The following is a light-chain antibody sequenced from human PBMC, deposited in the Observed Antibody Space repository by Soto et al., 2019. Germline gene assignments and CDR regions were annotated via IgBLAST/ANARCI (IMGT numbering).Light chain of an antibody. CDR2: GAS. V-gene: IGKV1-27*01. CDR1: QGISNY. J-gene: IGKJ3*01. Sequence: DIQMTQSPSSLPAYLGDRVTITCRASQGISNYLAWYQQKPGRLPKLLLFGASTLQSGVPARFSGSGSGTLFTLTVNGRLPEDVATYYCQKYDRAPFTFGAGTKVDFK. CDR3: QKYDRAPFT.